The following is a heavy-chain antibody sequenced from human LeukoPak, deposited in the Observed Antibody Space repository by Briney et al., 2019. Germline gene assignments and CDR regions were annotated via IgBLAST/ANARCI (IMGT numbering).Heavy chain of an antibody. V-gene: IGHV4-39*07. CDR2: IYYVGNT. Sequence: SETLSLTCTVSSGSISSSNYFWGWIRQPPGKGLEWIGIIYYVGNTYYNPSLKSRVTISVDTSKNQFSLKLSSVTAADTAVYYCARDLSGYGSWGQGTLVVVSS. CDR3: ARDLSGYGS. J-gene: IGHJ4*02. CDR1: SGSISSSNYF. D-gene: IGHD6-19*01.